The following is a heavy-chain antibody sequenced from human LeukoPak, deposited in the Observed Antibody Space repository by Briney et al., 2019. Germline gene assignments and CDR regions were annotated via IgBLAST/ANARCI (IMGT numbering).Heavy chain of an antibody. J-gene: IGHJ4*02. CDR1: GFTFDDYG. CDR3: ARDVLRFCSSTSCYASWSY. CDR2: INWNGGSK. Sequence: GGSLRLSCAASGFTFDDYGMSWVRQAPGKGLEWVPGINWNGGSKGCADSVKGRFTISRDNAKNSLYLQMNSLRAEDTALYYCARDVLRFCSSTSCYASWSYWGQGTLVTVSS. D-gene: IGHD2-2*01. V-gene: IGHV3-20*04.